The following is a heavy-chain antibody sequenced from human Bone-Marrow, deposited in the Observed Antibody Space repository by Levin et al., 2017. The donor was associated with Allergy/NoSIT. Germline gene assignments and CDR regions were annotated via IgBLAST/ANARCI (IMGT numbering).Heavy chain of an antibody. CDR3: SAYNGNRVDY. D-gene: IGHD1-1*01. Sequence: ETLSLTCTASGFTFSSYWMYWVRQAPGKGLVYVSRINSDGSYTIDADSVKGRFTISRDNAKNTLYLQMNSLRAEDTVVYYCSAYNGNRVDYWGQGTLVTVSS. V-gene: IGHV3-74*01. J-gene: IGHJ4*02. CDR2: INSDGSYT. CDR1: GFTFSSYW.